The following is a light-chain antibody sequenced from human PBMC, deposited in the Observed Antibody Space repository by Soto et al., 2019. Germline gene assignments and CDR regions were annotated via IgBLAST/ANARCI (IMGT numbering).Light chain of an antibody. CDR3: QQYGISRIT. J-gene: IGKJ5*01. CDR2: GAS. CDR1: QSVSSNY. Sequence: EIVLTQSPGTLSLSPGERATLSCRASQSVSSNYLAWYQQTPGQAPRLLIYGASSRATGIPDRFSGSGYGTGFTLTITRLEPEDFAVYYCQQYGISRITFGQGTRLEI. V-gene: IGKV3-20*01.